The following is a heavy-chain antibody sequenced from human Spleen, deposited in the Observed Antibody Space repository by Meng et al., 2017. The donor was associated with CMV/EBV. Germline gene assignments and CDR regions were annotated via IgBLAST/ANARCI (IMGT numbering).Heavy chain of an antibody. CDR2: ISSSSSYI. J-gene: IGHJ6*02. V-gene: IGHV3-21*01. CDR1: GFTFSSYS. CDR3: ARDWRYDFWSATYYYYYGMDV. Sequence: GESLKISCAASGFTFSSYSMNWVRQAPGKGLEWVSSISSSSSYIYYADSEKGRFTISRDNAKNSLYLQMNSLRAEDTAVYYCARDWRYDFWSATYYYYYGMDVWGQGTTVTVSS. D-gene: IGHD3-3*01.